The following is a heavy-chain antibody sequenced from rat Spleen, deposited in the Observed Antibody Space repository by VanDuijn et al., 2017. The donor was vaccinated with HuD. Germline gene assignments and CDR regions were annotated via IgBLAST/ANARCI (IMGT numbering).Heavy chain of an antibody. Sequence: EVQLVESGGGLVQPGRSMKPSCAASGFTFSNYYMAWVRQAPTKGLEWVASITNSGDNTYYRDSVKGRFTFSRDNAKSILYLQMDSLRSEDTATYYCTTSRDYVMDAWGQGASVTVSS. CDR2: ITNSGDNT. CDR3: TTSRDYVMDA. V-gene: IGHV5-25*01. CDR1: GFTFSNYY. J-gene: IGHJ4*01. D-gene: IGHD1-8*01.